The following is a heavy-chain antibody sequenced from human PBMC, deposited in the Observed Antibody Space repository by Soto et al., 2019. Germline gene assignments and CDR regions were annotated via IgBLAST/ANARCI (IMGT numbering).Heavy chain of an antibody. CDR1: GYTLTELS. V-gene: IGHV1-24*01. Sequence: ASVKVSCTVSGYTLTELSMHWVRQAHGKGLEWMGGFDPEDSETIYAQKFQGRVTMTEDTSTDTAYMELSSLRSEDTAVYYCATVRGDYCTNGVCYRNAFDIWGQGTMVTVSS. D-gene: IGHD2-8*01. J-gene: IGHJ3*02. CDR2: FDPEDSET. CDR3: ATVRGDYCTNGVCYRNAFDI.